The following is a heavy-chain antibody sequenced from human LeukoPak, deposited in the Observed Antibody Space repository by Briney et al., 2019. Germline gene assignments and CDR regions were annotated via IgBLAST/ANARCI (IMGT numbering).Heavy chain of an antibody. CDR3: VTGVPWD. V-gene: IGHV1-8*01. CDR2: MNPKTGRT. D-gene: IGHD1-26*01. CDR1: GYTFTSYD. Sequence: ASVKVSCKASGYTFTSYDINWVRQAPGQGFEWMGWMNPKTGRTGFAQKFRGRFTMTRNISISTACLEVTNLRFEDTALYYCVTGVPWDWGQGSLIIVSS. J-gene: IGHJ4*02.